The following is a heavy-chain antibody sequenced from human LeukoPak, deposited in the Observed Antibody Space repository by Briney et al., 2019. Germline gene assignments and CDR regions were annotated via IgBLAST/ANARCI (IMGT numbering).Heavy chain of an antibody. J-gene: IGHJ4*02. CDR1: GGSFSGYY. CDR3: ARGGSGYYSIWTAGRGYYFDY. V-gene: IGHV4-34*01. CDR2: INHSGST. Sequence: SETLSLTCAVYGGSFSGYYWSWIRRPPGKGVEWIGEINHSGSTNYNPSLKSRVTISVDTSKNQFSLKLSSVTAADTAVYYCARGGSGYYSIWTAGRGYYFDYWGQGTLVTVSS. D-gene: IGHD3-22*01.